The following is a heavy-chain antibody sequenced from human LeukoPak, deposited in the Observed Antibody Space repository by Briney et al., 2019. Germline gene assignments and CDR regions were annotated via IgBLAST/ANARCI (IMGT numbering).Heavy chain of an antibody. CDR1: GGTFSSYA. CDR3: ARGPHYYDSSASFDY. Sequence: ASVKVSCKASGGTFSSYAISWVRQAPGQGLEWMGGIIPIFGTANYAQKFQGRVTITTDESTSTAYMELSSLRSEDTAVYYCARGPHYYDSSASFDYWGQGTLVTVSS. D-gene: IGHD3-22*01. J-gene: IGHJ4*02. CDR2: IIPIFGTA. V-gene: IGHV1-69*05.